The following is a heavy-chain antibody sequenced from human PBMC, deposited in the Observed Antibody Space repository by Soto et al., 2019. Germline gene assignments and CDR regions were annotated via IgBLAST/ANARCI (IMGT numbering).Heavy chain of an antibody. CDR1: GYSFTSYW. D-gene: IGHD2-8*01. CDR2: IDPSDSYT. J-gene: IGHJ5*02. Sequence: PGESLKISCKGPGYSFTSYWISWVRQMPGKGLEWMGRIDPSDSYTNYSPSFQGHVAISADKSISTAYLQWSSLKASDTAMYYCARHGAHFSGWFDPWGQGTLVTVSS. CDR3: ARHGAHFSGWFDP. V-gene: IGHV5-10-1*01.